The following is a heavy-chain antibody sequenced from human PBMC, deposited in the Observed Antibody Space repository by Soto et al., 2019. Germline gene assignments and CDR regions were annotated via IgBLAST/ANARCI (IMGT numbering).Heavy chain of an antibody. CDR1: GYPFTHYG. J-gene: IGHJ4*02. CDR3: ARNPYDSSGYTFDY. Sequence: ASVKVSCKSSGYPFTHYGITWVRQAPGQGLEWMGWISPFNGNTNYGQTLQGRVTLTTDTSTSTVYMELRSLRSDDTAVYYCARNPYDSSGYTFDYWGQGTLVTVSS. CDR2: ISPFNGNT. V-gene: IGHV1-18*01. D-gene: IGHD3-22*01.